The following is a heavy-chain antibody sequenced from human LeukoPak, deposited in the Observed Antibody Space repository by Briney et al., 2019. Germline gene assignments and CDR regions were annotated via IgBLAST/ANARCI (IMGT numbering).Heavy chain of an antibody. V-gene: IGHV3-53*01. CDR2: IYSGGTT. J-gene: IGHJ4*02. Sequence: GGSLRLSCAASGFTVSSNYMTWVRQAPGKGLQWVSIIYSGGTTYYADSVKGRFTISRDSSKNTLFLQMNSLKLEDTAVYYCARGMTTMIMTPGYCGQGTRVTVSS. CDR1: GFTVSSNY. CDR3: ARGMTTMIMTPGY. D-gene: IGHD4-23*01.